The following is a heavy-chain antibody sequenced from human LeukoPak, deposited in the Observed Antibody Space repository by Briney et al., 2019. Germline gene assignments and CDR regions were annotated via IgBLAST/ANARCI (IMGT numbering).Heavy chain of an antibody. V-gene: IGHV1-24*01. CDR3: ARVVGGSGSYYNDNWFDP. Sequence: ASVKVSCKVSGYTLTELSMHWVRQAPGKGLKWMGGFDPEDGETIYAQKFQGRVTMTRDTSISTAYMELSRLRSDDTAVYYCARVVGGSGSYYNDNWFDPWGQGTLVTVSS. D-gene: IGHD3-10*01. J-gene: IGHJ5*02. CDR1: GYTLTELS. CDR2: FDPEDGET.